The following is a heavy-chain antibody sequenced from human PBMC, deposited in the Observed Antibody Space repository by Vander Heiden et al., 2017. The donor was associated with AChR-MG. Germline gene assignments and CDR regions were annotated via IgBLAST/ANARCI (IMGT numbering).Heavy chain of an antibody. CDR2: IIPIFGTA. V-gene: IGHV1-69*06. CDR3: ARATANDFWSDRHYYGMDV. D-gene: IGHD3-3*01. Sequence: QVQLVQSGAEVKKPGSSVKVSCKASGGTFSSYAISWVRQAPGQGLEWMGGIIPIFGTANYAQKFQGRVTITADKSTSTAYMELSSLRSEDTAVYYCARATANDFWSDRHYYGMDVWGQGTTVTVSS. J-gene: IGHJ6*02. CDR1: GGTFSSYA.